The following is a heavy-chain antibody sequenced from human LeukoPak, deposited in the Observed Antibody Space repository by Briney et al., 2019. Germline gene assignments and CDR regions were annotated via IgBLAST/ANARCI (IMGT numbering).Heavy chain of an antibody. V-gene: IGHV3-21*06. Sequence: PGGSLRLSCAASGFTFSSYTMNWVRQAPGKGLEWVSSISSGSSYIYYADSVKGRFTISRDNAKSSLYLQMNSLRVEDTAVYYCARNPQWLSYSMDVWGQGTTVTVSS. D-gene: IGHD6-19*01. CDR1: GFTFSSYT. J-gene: IGHJ6*02. CDR3: ARNPQWLSYSMDV. CDR2: ISSGSSYI.